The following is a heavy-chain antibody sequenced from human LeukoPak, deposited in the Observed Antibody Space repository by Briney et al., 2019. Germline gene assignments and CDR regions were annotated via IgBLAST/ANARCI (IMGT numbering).Heavy chain of an antibody. CDR1: GFSFTTYW. V-gene: IGHV5-51*03. CDR2: IYPGDSDT. CDR3: ARLTGGDYYYYYMDV. D-gene: IGHD1-14*01. J-gene: IGHJ6*03. Sequence: GESLKTSCKGSGFSFTTYWIGWVRQTPGKGLEWMGIIYPGDSDTKYGLSFQGQFTISADKSVSTAYLQWSSLKASDTAMYYCARLTGGDYYYYYMDVWGKGTTVTVPS.